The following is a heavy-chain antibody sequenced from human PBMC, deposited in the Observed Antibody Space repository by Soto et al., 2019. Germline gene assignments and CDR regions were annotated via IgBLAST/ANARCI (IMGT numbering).Heavy chain of an antibody. CDR3: ARGDYDFWSLPYYYGMDV. V-gene: IGHV4-34*01. CDR2: INHSGST. J-gene: IGHJ6*02. CDR1: GGSFSGYY. Sequence: QVQLQQWGAGLLKPSETLSLTCAVYGGSFSGYYWSWIRQPPGKGLEWIGEINHSGSTNYNPSLKSRVTISVDTSKNQFSLKLSSVTAADTAVYYCARGDYDFWSLPYYYGMDVWGQGTTVTVSS. D-gene: IGHD3-3*01.